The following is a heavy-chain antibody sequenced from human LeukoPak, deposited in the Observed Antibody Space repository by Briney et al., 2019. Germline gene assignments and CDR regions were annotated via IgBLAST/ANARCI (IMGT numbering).Heavy chain of an antibody. CDR3: ARSRGSWPDYFDY. Sequence: GSLRLSCAASGFTFSSYSMNWVRQAPGKGLEWVSYISSSASTIYYADSVKGRFTISRDNAKNSLYLQMNSLRAEDTGLYYCARSRGSWPDYFDYWGQGTLVTVTS. V-gene: IGHV3-48*04. CDR2: ISSSASTI. J-gene: IGHJ4*02. D-gene: IGHD6-13*01. CDR1: GFTFSSYS.